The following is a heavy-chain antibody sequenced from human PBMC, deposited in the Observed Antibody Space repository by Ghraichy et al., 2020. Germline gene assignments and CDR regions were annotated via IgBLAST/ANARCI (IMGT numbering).Heavy chain of an antibody. CDR1: GFTFSDYG. CDR3: ARFACSRVSCYSGFYHELDV. V-gene: IGHV3-23*01. Sequence: GGSLRLSCAASGFTFSDYGMSWVRQAPGKGLEWVSSISASGDATYYAGSVRGRFTISRDNSRSTLFLQMNSLRAEGTTIYYCARFACSRVSCYSGFYHELDVWGQGTTVTVSS. CDR2: ISASGDAT. J-gene: IGHJ6*02. D-gene: IGHD2-15*01.